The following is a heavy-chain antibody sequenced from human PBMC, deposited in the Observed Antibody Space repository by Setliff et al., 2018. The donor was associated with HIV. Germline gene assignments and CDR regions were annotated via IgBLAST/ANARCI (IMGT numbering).Heavy chain of an antibody. Sequence: GSLRLSCAASGFTFSDYAMSWVRQAPGKGLEWVSAISGSGRGTYDADFVKGRFTISRDNSKNTLYLQMNSLRAEDTAVYYCASHFGYCSSTSCEGYWGQGALVTVSS. D-gene: IGHD2-2*01. V-gene: IGHV3-23*01. CDR2: ISGSGRGT. J-gene: IGHJ4*02. CDR3: ASHFGYCSSTSCEGY. CDR1: GFTFSDYA.